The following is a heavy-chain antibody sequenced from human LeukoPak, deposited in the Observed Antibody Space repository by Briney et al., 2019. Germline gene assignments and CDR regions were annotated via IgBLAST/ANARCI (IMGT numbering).Heavy chain of an antibody. Sequence: GGSLRLSCAASGFTFSSYAMSWVRQAPGKGLEWVSAISGSGGSTYYADSVKGRFTISRDNSKNTLYLQMNRLRGEDTAVYYCAKDKWSSSGFDPWGQGTLVTVSS. CDR3: AKDKWSSSGFDP. D-gene: IGHD6-13*01. J-gene: IGHJ5*02. CDR1: GFTFSSYA. CDR2: ISGSGGST. V-gene: IGHV3-23*01.